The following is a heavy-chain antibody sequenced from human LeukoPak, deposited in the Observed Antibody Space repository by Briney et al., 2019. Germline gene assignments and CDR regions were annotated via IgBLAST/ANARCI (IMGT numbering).Heavy chain of an antibody. CDR2: IYPGDSDT. V-gene: IGHV5-51*01. D-gene: IGHD6-6*01. CDR1: GYSFSSYW. CDR3: ARHADTSSSYYFDF. J-gene: IGHJ4*02. Sequence: GESLEISCKGSGYSFSSYWVGWVRQMPGKGLEWMGIIYPGDSDTRYSPSFQGQVTISADKSITTAYLQWSSLKASDTAMYYCARHADTSSSYYFDFWGQGTLVTVSS.